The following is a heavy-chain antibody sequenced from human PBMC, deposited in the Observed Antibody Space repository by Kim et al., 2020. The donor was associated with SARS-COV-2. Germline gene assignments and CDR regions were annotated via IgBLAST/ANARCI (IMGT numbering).Heavy chain of an antibody. D-gene: IGHD2-2*01. J-gene: IGHJ6*02. CDR1: GYSFTSYW. Sequence: GESLKISCKGSGYSFTSYWISWVRQMPGKGLEWMGRIDPSDSYTNYSPSFQGHVTISADKSISTAYLQWSSLKASDTAMYYCARNDIVVVPAAMQGYYYYGMDVWGQGTTVTVSS. CDR3: ARNDIVVVPAAMQGYYYYGMDV. CDR2: IDPSDSYT. V-gene: IGHV5-10-1*01.